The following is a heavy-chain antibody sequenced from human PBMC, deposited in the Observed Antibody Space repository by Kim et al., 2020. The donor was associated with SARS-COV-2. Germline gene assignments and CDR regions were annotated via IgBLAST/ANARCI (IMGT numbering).Heavy chain of an antibody. CDR3: IRYPLGLRYFDN. Sequence: GGSLRLSCVTSGFTLSDYYIEWLRQAPGKGLEWIGRSRNKAQSYSTEYAASVKCRFTFSRDDSKNALYLQMNSLRTEDTAVHYCIRYPLGLRYFDNWGQG. J-gene: IGHJ4*02. CDR1: GFTLSDYY. D-gene: IGHD3-16*01. CDR2: SRNKAQSYST. V-gene: IGHV3-72*01.